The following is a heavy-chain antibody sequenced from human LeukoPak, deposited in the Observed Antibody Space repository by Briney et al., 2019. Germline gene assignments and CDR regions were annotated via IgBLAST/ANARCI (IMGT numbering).Heavy chain of an antibody. D-gene: IGHD3-9*01. CDR2: INHSGST. V-gene: IGHV4-34*01. CDR3: ARDRVGLRYFDWWSPGSDY. Sequence: SETLSLTCAVYGGSFSGYYWSWIRQPPGKGLEWIGEINHSGSTNYNPSLKSRVTISVDTSKNQFSLKLSSVTAADTAVYYCARDRVGLRYFDWWSPGSDYWGQGTLVTVSS. CDR1: GGSFSGYY. J-gene: IGHJ4*02.